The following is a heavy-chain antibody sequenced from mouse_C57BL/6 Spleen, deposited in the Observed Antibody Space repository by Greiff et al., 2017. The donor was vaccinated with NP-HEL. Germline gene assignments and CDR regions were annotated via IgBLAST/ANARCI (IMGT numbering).Heavy chain of an antibody. CDR1: GYTFTDHT. CDR3: ARKGAYYDSAWFAY. CDR2: IYPRDGST. Sequence: VQGVESDAELVKPGASVKISCKVSGYTFTDHTIHWMKQRPEQGLEWIGYIYPRDGSTKYNEKFKGKATLTADKSSSTAYMQLNSLTSEDSAVYFCARKGAYYDSAWFAYWGQGTLVTVSA. V-gene: IGHV1-78*01. D-gene: IGHD2-4*01. J-gene: IGHJ3*01.